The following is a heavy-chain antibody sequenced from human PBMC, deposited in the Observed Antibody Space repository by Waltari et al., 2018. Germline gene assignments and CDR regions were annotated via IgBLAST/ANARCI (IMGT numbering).Heavy chain of an antibody. V-gene: IGHV4-34*01. CDR2: INHSGST. CDR3: ALGDGYNLGGPFDYYYGMDV. CDR1: GGSFSGYY. D-gene: IGHD5-12*01. Sequence: QVQLQQWGAGLLKPSETLSLTCAVYGGSFSGYYWSWIRQPPGKGREWIGEINHSGSTNDNPTLKSRVTISVDTSKNQFSLKLSSVTAADTAVYYCALGDGYNLGGPFDYYYGMDVWGQGTTVTVSS. J-gene: IGHJ6*02.